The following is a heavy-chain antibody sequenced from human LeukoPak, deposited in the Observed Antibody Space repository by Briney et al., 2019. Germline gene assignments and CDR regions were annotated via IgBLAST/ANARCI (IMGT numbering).Heavy chain of an antibody. Sequence: GGSLRLSCAASGFTFSSYSMNRVRQAPGKGLEWVSSISSSSSYIYYADSVKGRFTISRDNAKNSLYLQMNSLRAEDTAVYYCARLGALGYSYGYRDYWGQGTLVTVSS. D-gene: IGHD5-18*01. CDR2: ISSSSSYI. J-gene: IGHJ4*02. CDR1: GFTFSSYS. CDR3: ARLGALGYSYGYRDY. V-gene: IGHV3-21*01.